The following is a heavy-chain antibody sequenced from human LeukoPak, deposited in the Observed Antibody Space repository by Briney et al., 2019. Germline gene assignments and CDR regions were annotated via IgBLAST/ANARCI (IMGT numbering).Heavy chain of an antibody. CDR3: ARAGYNSNWFSGNNCFDP. CDR2: ISTYNGNT. J-gene: IGHJ5*02. CDR1: GYTFTSHG. V-gene: IGHV1-18*01. D-gene: IGHD6-13*01. Sequence: GASVKVSCKASGYTFTSHGISWVRQAPGQGLEWMGWISTYNGNTNYPQKFQGRVTMTTGTSTNTVNMELRSLRSDDTAVYYCARAGYNSNWFSGNNCFDPWGQGTLVAVSS.